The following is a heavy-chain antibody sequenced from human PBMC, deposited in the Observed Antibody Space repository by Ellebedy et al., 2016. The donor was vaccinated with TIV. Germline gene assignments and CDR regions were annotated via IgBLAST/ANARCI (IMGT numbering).Heavy chain of an antibody. CDR3: ARGGYYDDYARLDY. CDR2: ISNDENTE. CDR1: GITFSSYA. J-gene: IGHJ4*02. D-gene: IGHD4-17*01. Sequence: GESLKIPCAASGITFSSYAMHWVRQTPGKGLEWVAFISNDENTEHYVDSVKGRFTISRDNSNNTLYLQMNSLRADDTAIYYCARGGYYDDYARLDYWGQGTLVTVSS. V-gene: IGHV3-30-3*01.